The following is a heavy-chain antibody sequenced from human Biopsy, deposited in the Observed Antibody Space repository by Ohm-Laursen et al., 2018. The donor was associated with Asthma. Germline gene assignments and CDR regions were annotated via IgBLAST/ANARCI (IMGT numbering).Heavy chain of an antibody. J-gene: IGHJ3*02. CDR3: ARTYFDFLTGQVHDAFAM. CDR1: GYTFINYA. CDR2: INAANGNT. V-gene: IGHV1-3*01. Sequence: ATVKISCKASGYTFINYAIHWVRQAPGHSLEWMGWINAANGNTKYSQKFQGRLTISRDTSASTTYMDLSSLRSEDTAVYYCARTYFDFLTGQVHDAFAMWGQGTMVTVSS. D-gene: IGHD3-9*01.